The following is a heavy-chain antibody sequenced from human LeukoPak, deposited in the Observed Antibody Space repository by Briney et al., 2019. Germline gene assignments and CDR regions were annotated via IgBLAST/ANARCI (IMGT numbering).Heavy chain of an antibody. V-gene: IGHV1-2*04. CDR1: GYTFTGNY. D-gene: IGHD2-2*01. Sequence: GASVKVSCKASGYTFTGNYMHWVRQAPGQGLEWMGWINPNSGGTNYAQKFQGWVTMTRDTSISTAYLQWSSLKASDTAMYYCARRSWSPIVVVPAAKNWYFDLWGRGTLVTVSS. J-gene: IGHJ2*01. CDR2: INPNSGGT. CDR3: ARRSWSPIVVVPAAKNWYFDL.